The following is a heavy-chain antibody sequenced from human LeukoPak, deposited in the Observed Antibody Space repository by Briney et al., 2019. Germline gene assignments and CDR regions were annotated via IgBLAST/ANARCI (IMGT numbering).Heavy chain of an antibody. J-gene: IGHJ4*02. CDR2: IYYSGST. CDR3: ARAGCSGGSCYGDY. Sequence: PSETLSLTCTVSGGSISSYYWSWIRQPPGKGLEWIGYIYYSGSTNYNPSLKSRVTISVDTSKNQFSLKLSSVTAADTAVYYCARAGCSGGSCYGDYWGQGTLVTVSS. D-gene: IGHD2-15*01. V-gene: IGHV4-59*01. CDR1: GGSISSYY.